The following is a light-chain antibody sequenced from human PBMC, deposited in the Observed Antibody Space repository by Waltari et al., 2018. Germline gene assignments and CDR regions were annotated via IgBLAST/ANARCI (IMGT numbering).Light chain of an antibody. CDR3: QQYYAVPPT. J-gene: IGKJ1*01. Sequence: VMTQSPDTLPVSLGERATIPPNSDQSVSYSSNNKNYLAWYRQKPGQPPQLLISWASTREFGVPDRFSGSGSGTDFTLTISSLQAEDVAVYYCQQYYAVPPTFGPGTKVEIK. CDR1: QSVSYSSNNKNY. V-gene: IGKV4-1*01. CDR2: WAS.